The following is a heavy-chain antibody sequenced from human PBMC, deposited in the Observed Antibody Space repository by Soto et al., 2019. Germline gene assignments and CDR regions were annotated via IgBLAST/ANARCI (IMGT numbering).Heavy chain of an antibody. J-gene: IGHJ4*02. CDR3: ASAGWDY. CDR2: DFHNGNT. CDR1: GGSFTANY. D-gene: IGHD6-19*01. V-gene: IGHV4-34*12. Sequence: QVQLHQWGAGLVKPSETLSLTCAVSGGSFTANYWAWVRQPPGKELEWIGEDFHNGNTNYNPSLKSRVTVSADTSKNQFSLRLASVTAADTAVYFCASAGWDYWGQGTLVTVSS.